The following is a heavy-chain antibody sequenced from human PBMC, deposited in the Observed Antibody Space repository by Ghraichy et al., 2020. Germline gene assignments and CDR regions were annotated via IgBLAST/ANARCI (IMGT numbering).Heavy chain of an antibody. V-gene: IGHV4-39*01. CDR1: GGSISSGSYY. CDR2: FYYSGGT. J-gene: IGHJ4*02. CDR3: ARRGESSVSFFDI. D-gene: IGHD6-6*01. Sequence: SETLSLTCTVSGGSISSGSYYWGWIRQPPGKGLEWIGSFYYSGGTYYNPSLKSRVTISVDTSKNQFSLKLSSVTAADTAVYYCARRGESSVSFFDIWGQGTLVTVSS.